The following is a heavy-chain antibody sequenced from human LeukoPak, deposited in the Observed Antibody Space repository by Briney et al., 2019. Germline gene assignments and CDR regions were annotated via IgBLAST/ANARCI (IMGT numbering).Heavy chain of an antibody. D-gene: IGHD6-13*01. CDR1: GGSITSGNHY. Sequence: SQTLSLTCTVSGGSITSGNHYWSWTRQPPGKGLEWIVYFYHTGSTYYNPSLKSRVTISVDRSKNQFSLKLTSVTAADTAVYYCASGGGYPSYFDYWGQGTLVTVSS. CDR2: FYHTGST. CDR3: ASGGGYPSYFDY. V-gene: IGHV4-30-2*01. J-gene: IGHJ4*02.